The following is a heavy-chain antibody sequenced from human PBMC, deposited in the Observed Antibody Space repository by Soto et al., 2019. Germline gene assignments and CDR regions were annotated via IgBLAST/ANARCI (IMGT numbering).Heavy chain of an antibody. CDR3: AKAFLAVAGFDY. J-gene: IGHJ4*02. CDR2: ISYDGSNK. D-gene: IGHD6-19*01. Sequence: RLPCGAVGGHCSNYRRHLVRNAPGKGLEWVAVISYDGSNKYYAESVKGRFTISRDNSKNTLYLQMNSLRAEDTAVYYCAKAFLAVAGFDYWGQGSLVTVSS. V-gene: IGHV3-30*18. CDR1: GGHCSNYR.